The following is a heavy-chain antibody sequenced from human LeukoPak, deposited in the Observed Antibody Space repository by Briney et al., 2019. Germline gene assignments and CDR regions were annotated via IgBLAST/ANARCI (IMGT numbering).Heavy chain of an antibody. J-gene: IGHJ4*02. D-gene: IGHD4-23*01. V-gene: IGHV3-23*01. CDR1: GFTFSSYA. CDR2: VNAGGGGT. CDR3: AKGNGDNSVYGH. Sequence: PGGSLRLSCAASGFTFSSYAMSWVRQGPGKGLEWVSFVNAGGGGTNYADSVRGRFTVSRDNSKNTVYLQMDSLWAEDTAIYFCAKGNGDNSVYGHWGQGTLVTVSS.